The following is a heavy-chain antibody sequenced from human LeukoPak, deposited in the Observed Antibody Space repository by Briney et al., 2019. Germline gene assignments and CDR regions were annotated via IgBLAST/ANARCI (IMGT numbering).Heavy chain of an antibody. CDR1: GYTFTSNY. J-gene: IGHJ4*02. Sequence: ASVKVSCKAFGYTFTSNYMHWVRQAPGQGPEWMGVISPSGGSTTYARKFQGRVTMTTDTSTSTAYMELRSLRSDDTAVYYCARVLGGRSGDIDYWGQGTLVTVSS. CDR3: ARVLGGRSGDIDY. V-gene: IGHV1-46*01. D-gene: IGHD3-3*02. CDR2: ISPSGGST.